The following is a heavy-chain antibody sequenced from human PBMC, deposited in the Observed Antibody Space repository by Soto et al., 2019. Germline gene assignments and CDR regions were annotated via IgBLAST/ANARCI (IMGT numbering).Heavy chain of an antibody. CDR1: GYTFTSYG. J-gene: IGHJ4*02. CDR3: ARVLRDILTGYYRN. CDR2: ISAYNGNT. V-gene: IGHV1-18*01. D-gene: IGHD3-9*01. Sequence: QVQLVQSGAEVKKPGASVKVSCKASGYTFTSYGISWVRQAPGQGLEWMGWISAYNGNTNYAQKLQGRVTMTTDTSTSTGYMELRSLRSDDTAVDYCARVLRDILTGYYRNWGQGTLVTVSS.